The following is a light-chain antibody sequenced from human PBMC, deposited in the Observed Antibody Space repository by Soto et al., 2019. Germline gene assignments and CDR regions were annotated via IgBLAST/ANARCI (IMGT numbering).Light chain of an antibody. Sequence: EVVMTQSPATLSVSPGDGAALSCRASQGVGSNLAWYQQKPGQAPRLLVYGASTRATGVPARFSGSGSGTEFTLTISSLEPEDFAVYYCQQRYNWPLTFGGGTKVDIK. CDR3: QQRYNWPLT. CDR1: QGVGSN. CDR2: GAS. J-gene: IGKJ4*01. V-gene: IGKV3-15*01.